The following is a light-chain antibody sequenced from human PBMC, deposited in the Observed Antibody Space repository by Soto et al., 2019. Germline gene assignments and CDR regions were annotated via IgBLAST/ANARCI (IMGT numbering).Light chain of an antibody. J-gene: IGLJ2*01. CDR3: CSYTSSSVV. CDR1: SSDVGGYNY. Sequence: QSALTQPASVSGSPGQSITISCTGTSSDVGGYNYVSWYQQHPGKAPKLMIYDVSNRPSVVSNRFSGSKSGNTASLTISGLQAEDEADYYCCSYTSSSVVFGGGTKLTV. CDR2: DVS. V-gene: IGLV2-14*01.